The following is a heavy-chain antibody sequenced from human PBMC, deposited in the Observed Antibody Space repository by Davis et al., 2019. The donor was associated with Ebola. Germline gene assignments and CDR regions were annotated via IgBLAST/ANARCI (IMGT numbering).Heavy chain of an antibody. CDR1: GGSISSSNW. CDR2: IYHSGST. Sequence: MPSETLSLTCTVSGGSISSSNWWSWVRQPPGKGLEWIGEIYHSGSTNYNPSLKSRVTISVDKSKNQFSLKLSSVTAADTAVYYCARDGGYSGYEGFDYWGQGTLVTVSS. CDR3: ARDGGYSGYEGFDY. J-gene: IGHJ4*02. D-gene: IGHD5-12*01. V-gene: IGHV4-4*02.